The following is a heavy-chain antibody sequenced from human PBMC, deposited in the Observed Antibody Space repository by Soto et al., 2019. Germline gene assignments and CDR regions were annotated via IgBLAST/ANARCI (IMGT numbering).Heavy chain of an antibody. V-gene: IGHV4-59*01. J-gene: IGHJ6*02. CDR3: ARDQAYYDFWSGPLSSYGMEV. Sequence: SETLSLTCTVSGGSISSYYWSWIRQPPGKGLEWIGYIYYSGSTNYNPSLKSRVTISVDTSKNQFSLKLSSVTAADTAVYYCARDQAYYDFWSGPLSSYGMEVWGQGTTVTVSS. D-gene: IGHD3-3*01. CDR2: IYYSGST. CDR1: GGSISSYY.